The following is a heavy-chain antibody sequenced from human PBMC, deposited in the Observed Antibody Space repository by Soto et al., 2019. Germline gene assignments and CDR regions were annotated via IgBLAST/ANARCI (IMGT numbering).Heavy chain of an antibody. CDR1: GGSISSSTND. D-gene: IGHD3-3*01. Sequence: SETLSLTCTVSGGSISSSTNDWGWIRQPPGQALEVIGQIYYTGNTYYNPSLKSRVTVSVDTSKNQFSLKLTAVTAADTAVYYGARPGVTNWFDPWGQGTLVTVSS. V-gene: IGHV4-39*01. CDR3: ARPGVTNWFDP. CDR2: IYYTGNT. J-gene: IGHJ5*02.